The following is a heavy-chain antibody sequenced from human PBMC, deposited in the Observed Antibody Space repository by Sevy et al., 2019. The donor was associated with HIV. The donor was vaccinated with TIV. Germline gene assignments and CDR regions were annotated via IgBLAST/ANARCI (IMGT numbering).Heavy chain of an antibody. J-gene: IGHJ4*02. CDR1: GFSFDSYG. Sequence: GGSLRLSCAVSGFSFDSYGMTWVRQAPGKGVEWVSAISGSGTRTYYADSVKGRFIISRDNSKNTLDLQMNSLRAEDTAIYYCARGEGYSYGSFDYWGQGTLVTVSS. D-gene: IGHD5-18*01. V-gene: IGHV3-23*01. CDR2: ISGSGTRT. CDR3: ARGEGYSYGSFDY.